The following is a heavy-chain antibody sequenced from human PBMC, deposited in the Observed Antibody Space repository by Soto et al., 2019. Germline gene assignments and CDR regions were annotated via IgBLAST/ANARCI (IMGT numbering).Heavy chain of an antibody. CDR2: ISKSSGYT. CDR1: GFTFSDHY. J-gene: IGHJ5*02. D-gene: IGHD3-3*01. CDR3: VREATGHTISGVVSSTCFDT. V-gene: IGHV3-11*06. Sequence: GGSLRLSCAASGFTFSDHYMGWIRQGPGKGLEWVSYISKSSGYTNYADSVKGRFTISRDNAKRSLHPQMNSLRAEDTAVYYCVREATGHTISGVVSSTCFDTWGQGTLVTVSS.